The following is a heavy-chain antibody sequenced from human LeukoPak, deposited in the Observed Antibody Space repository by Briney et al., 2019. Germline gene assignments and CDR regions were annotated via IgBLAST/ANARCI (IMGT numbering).Heavy chain of an antibody. CDR2: ISGSGGST. D-gene: IGHD4/OR15-4a*01. CDR3: AKDLAFFDYVDAFDI. CDR1: GFTFSSYA. Sequence: PGGSPRLSCAASGFTFSSYAMSWVRQAPGKGLEWVSAISGSGGSTYYADSVKGRFTISRDNSKNTLYLQMNSLRAEDTAVYYCAKDLAFFDYVDAFDIWGQGTMVTVSS. J-gene: IGHJ3*02. V-gene: IGHV3-23*01.